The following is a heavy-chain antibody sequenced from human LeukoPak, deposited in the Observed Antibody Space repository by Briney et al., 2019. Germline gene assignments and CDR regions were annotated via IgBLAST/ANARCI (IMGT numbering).Heavy chain of an antibody. CDR3: AKVDTMIVVAPSPFDY. CDR1: GFTFSSYA. J-gene: IGHJ4*02. Sequence: PGGSLRLSCAASGFTFSSYAMSWVRQAPGKGLEWVSAISGSDGSTYYADSVKGRFTISRDNSKNTLYLQMNSLRAEDTAVYYCAKVDTMIVVAPSPFDYWGQGTLVTVSS. V-gene: IGHV3-23*01. CDR2: ISGSDGST. D-gene: IGHD3-22*01.